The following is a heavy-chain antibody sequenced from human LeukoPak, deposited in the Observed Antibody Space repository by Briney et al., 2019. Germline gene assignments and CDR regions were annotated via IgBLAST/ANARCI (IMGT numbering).Heavy chain of an antibody. V-gene: IGHV3-48*02. Sequence: QAGGSLRLSCAASGFTFSSYNMHWVRQAPGKGLEWLSYISSSSSTIHYADSVKGRFTISRDNAKNSLYLQMNTLRDEDTAVYYCARGNWFDPWGQGTLVTVSS. J-gene: IGHJ5*02. CDR1: GFTFSSYN. CDR3: ARGNWFDP. CDR2: ISSSSSTI.